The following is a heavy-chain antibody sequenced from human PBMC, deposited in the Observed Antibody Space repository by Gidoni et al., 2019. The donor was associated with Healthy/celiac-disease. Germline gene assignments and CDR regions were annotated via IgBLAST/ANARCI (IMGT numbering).Heavy chain of an antibody. CDR1: GFTFSSYA. CDR3: AKTRYSGYDPIKDY. CDR2: ISGSGGST. Sequence: EVQLLESGGGLVQPGGSLILSCAASGFTFSSYAMSWVRQAPGKGLEWVSAISGSGGSTYYADSVKGRFTISRDNSKNTLYLQMNSLRAEDTAVYYCAKTRYSGYDPIKDYWGQGTLVTVSS. V-gene: IGHV3-23*01. J-gene: IGHJ4*02. D-gene: IGHD5-12*01.